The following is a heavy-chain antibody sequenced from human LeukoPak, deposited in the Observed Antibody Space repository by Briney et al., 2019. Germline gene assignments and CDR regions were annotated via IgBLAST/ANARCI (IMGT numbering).Heavy chain of an antibody. CDR3: ARVETTISSGCGDH. J-gene: IGHJ4*02. CDR1: GFTFSSYG. Sequence: GGSLRLSCAASGFTFSSYGMHWVRQAPGKGLEWVAVIWYDGSNKYYADSVKGRFTISRDNSKNTLHLQMNSLRAEDTAVYYCARVETTISSGCGDHWGQGTLVTVSS. CDR2: IWYDGSNK. D-gene: IGHD6-19*01. V-gene: IGHV3-33*01.